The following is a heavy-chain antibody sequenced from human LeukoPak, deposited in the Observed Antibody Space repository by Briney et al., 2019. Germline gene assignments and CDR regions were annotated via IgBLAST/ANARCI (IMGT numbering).Heavy chain of an antibody. J-gene: IGHJ6*03. CDR3: ARDPYSGGYGAYYYYYMDV. CDR1: GFTFSSYG. Sequence: GGSLRLSCAASGFTFSSYGMHWFRQAPGKGLEWVAFIRYDGINKYYADSVKGRFTISRDNSKNTLYLQMNSLRDEDTAVYYCARDPYSGGYGAYYYYYMDVWGKGTTVTVSS. V-gene: IGHV3-30*02. CDR2: IRYDGINK. D-gene: IGHD6-19*01.